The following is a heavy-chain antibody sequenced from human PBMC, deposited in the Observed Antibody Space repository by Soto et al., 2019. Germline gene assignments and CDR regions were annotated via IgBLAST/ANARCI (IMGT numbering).Heavy chain of an antibody. CDR2: ISGSGGST. V-gene: IGHV3-23*01. Sequence: GGSLRLSCAAFGFTFSSYAMSWVRQAPGKGLEWVSAISGSGGSTYYADSVKGRFTISRDNSKNTLYLQMNSLRAEDTAVYYCAKVGQPLDSYFDYWGQGTLVTVSS. J-gene: IGHJ4*02. D-gene: IGHD3-10*01. CDR3: AKVGQPLDSYFDY. CDR1: GFTFSSYA.